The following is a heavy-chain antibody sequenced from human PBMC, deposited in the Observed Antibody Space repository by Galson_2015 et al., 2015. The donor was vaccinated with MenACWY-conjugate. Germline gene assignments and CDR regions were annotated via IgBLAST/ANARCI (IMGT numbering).Heavy chain of an antibody. CDR1: GFTVSSNY. V-gene: IGHV3-66*01. CDR3: ARVGVPVAGTDLFDY. CDR2: IYSGGST. J-gene: IGHJ4*02. Sequence: SLRLSCAASGFTVSSNYMSWVRQAPGKGLEWVSVIYSGGSTYYADSVKGRLTISRDNSKNTLYLQMNSLRAEDTAVYYCARVGVPVAGTDLFDYWGQGTLVTVSS. D-gene: IGHD6-19*01.